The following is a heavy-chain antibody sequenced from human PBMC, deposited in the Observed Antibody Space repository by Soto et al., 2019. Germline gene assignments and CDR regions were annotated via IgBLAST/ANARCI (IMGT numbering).Heavy chain of an antibody. CDR3: AREEYSTKGYYYYGMDV. Sequence: ASVKVSCKASGYTFTSYCISWVLEAPGQGLEWMGWISAYNGNTNYAQKLQGRVTMTTDTSTSTAYMELRSLRSDDTAVYYCAREEYSTKGYYYYGMDVWGQGTTVTVSS. V-gene: IGHV1-18*01. CDR1: GYTFTSYC. CDR2: ISAYNGNT. J-gene: IGHJ6*02. D-gene: IGHD6-6*01.